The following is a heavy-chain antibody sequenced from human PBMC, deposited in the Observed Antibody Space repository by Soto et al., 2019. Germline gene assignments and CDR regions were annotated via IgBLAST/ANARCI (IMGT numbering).Heavy chain of an antibody. V-gene: IGHV3-30-3*01. D-gene: IGHD2-15*01. Sequence: QVQLVESGGGVVQPGRSLRLSCAASGFIFSSNAMHWVRQAPGKGLEWLAVISYDGSNKYYADSVKGRFTISRDNSKNTLYLQMNSLRAEDTAVYYCARTGLLHGMDVWGQGTTVTVSS. CDR3: ARTGLLHGMDV. CDR1: GFIFSSNA. CDR2: ISYDGSNK. J-gene: IGHJ6*02.